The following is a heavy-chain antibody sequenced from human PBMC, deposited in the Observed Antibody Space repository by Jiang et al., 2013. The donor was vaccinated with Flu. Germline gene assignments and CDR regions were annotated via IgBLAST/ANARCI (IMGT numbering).Heavy chain of an antibody. CDR3: ARGVWVVDGGMELNNWFDP. Sequence: GQGLEWMGWISAYNGNTNYAQKLQGRVTMTTDTSTSTAYMELRSLRSDDTAVYYCARGVWVVDGGMELNNWFDPWGQGTLVTVSS. V-gene: IGHV1-18*01. CDR2: ISAYNGNT. J-gene: IGHJ5*02. D-gene: IGHD2-8*02.